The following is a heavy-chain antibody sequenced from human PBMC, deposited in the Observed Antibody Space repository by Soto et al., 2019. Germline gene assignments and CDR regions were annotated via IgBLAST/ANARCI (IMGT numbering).Heavy chain of an antibody. CDR3: ARGDIVVVPAAIPHDYYYYYMDV. CDR1: GYTFTSYA. Sequence: ASVKVSCKASGYTFTSYAMHWVRQAPGQRLEWMGWINAGNGNTKYSQKFQGRVTITRDTSASTAYMELSSLRSEDTAVYYCARGDIVVVPAAIPHDYYYYYMDVWGKGTTVTVSS. D-gene: IGHD2-2*01. J-gene: IGHJ6*03. CDR2: INAGNGNT. V-gene: IGHV1-3*01.